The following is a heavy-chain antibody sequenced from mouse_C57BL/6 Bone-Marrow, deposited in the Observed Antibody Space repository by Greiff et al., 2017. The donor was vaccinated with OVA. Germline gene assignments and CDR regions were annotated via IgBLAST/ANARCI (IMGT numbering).Heavy chain of an antibody. D-gene: IGHD3-2*01. CDR3: ARDVRQFPFAY. V-gene: IGHV7-1*01. Sequence: DVKLVESGGGLVQSGRSLRLSCATSGFTFGDFYMEWVRQAPGKGLEWIAASRNKANDYTTEYSASVKGRFIVSRDTSQSILYLQMNALRAEDTAIYYCARDVRQFPFAYWGQGTLVTVSA. CDR2: SRNKANDYTT. J-gene: IGHJ3*01. CDR1: GFTFGDFY.